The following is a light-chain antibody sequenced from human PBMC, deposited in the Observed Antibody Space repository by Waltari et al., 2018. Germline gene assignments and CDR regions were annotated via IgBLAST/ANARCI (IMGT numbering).Light chain of an antibody. V-gene: IGKV3-20*01. CDR1: QSVSKY. J-gene: IGKJ1*01. CDR2: ETS. CDR3: QKYGRLPAT. Sequence: EIVLTQSPGTLSLSPGERATLSCWASQSVSKYLAWYQQNPGQAPRLLIYETSIRATGVPDRFSGSGSGTDFSLTISRLDPEDFAVYYCQKYGRLPATFGQGTKVEIK.